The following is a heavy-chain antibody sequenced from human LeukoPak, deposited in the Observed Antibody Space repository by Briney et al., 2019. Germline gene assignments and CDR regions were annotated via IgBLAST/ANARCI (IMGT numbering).Heavy chain of an antibody. V-gene: IGHV3-23*01. CDR1: GFTFRSHA. D-gene: IGHD3-10*01. J-gene: IGHJ4*02. CDR3: SKDRGGTLGDYFDY. CDR2: IGGSGGTT. Sequence: GGSLRLSCAGSGFTFRSHAMSWVRQSPGKGLEWVSAIGGSGGTTYYADSVKGRFTISRDNSKNTLYLQMNSLRAEDTALYYCSKDRGGTLGDYFDYWGQGTLVTVSS.